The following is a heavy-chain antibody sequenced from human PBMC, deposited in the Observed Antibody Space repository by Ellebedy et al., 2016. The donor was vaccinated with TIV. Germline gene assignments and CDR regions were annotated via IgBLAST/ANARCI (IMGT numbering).Heavy chain of an antibody. Sequence: GESLKISCAASGFSFRNYWMGWVRQAPGKGLEWVANIYQDGTEKYYVDSVKGRFTISRDNAKNSLYLQLSSLRVEDTAVYYCARRGSYGDYAVQVNNWFDRWGQGTLVTV. CDR3: ARRGSYGDYAVQVNNWFDR. CDR1: GFSFRNYW. D-gene: IGHD4-17*01. CDR2: IYQDGTEK. V-gene: IGHV3-7*01. J-gene: IGHJ5*02.